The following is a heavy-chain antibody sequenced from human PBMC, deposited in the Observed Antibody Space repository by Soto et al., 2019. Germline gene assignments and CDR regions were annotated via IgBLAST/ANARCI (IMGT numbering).Heavy chain of an antibody. J-gene: IGHJ4*02. D-gene: IGHD5-12*01. CDR3: ALSRYIRRDGYTWPGY. Sequence: QVQLVQSGAEVKKPGSSVKVSCKASGGTFSSYAISWVLQAPGQGLEWMGGIIPIFGTANYAQKFQGRVTITADESTSTAYMELSSLRSEDTAVSYCALSRYIRRDGYTWPGYWGQGTLVTVSS. V-gene: IGHV1-69*12. CDR1: GGTFSSYA. CDR2: IIPIFGTA.